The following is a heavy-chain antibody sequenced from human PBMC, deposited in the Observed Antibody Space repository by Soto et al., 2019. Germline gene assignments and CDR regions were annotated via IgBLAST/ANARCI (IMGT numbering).Heavy chain of an antibody. D-gene: IGHD1-20*01. V-gene: IGHV4-39*01. CDR3: ARHIHNWNVRWFDP. CDR2: LYYSGST. J-gene: IGHJ5*02. Sequence: QLQLQESGPGLVKPSETLSLTCTVSGGSISSSNYYWGWIRQPPGKGLEWIGSLYYSGSTYYNPSLKSRVTISVDTSKNQFSLKLSSVTAADTAVYYCARHIHNWNVRWFDPWGQGTLVTVSS. CDR1: GGSISSSNYY.